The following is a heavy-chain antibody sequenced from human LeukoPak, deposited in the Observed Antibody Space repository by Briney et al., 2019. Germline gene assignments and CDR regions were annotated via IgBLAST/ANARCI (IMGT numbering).Heavy chain of an antibody. CDR3: AKVGGSSDI. Sequence: GGSLRLSSAASGFTFSSYGMHWVRQAPGKGLEWVAVISYDGSNKYYADSVKGRFTISRDNSKNTLYLQMNSLRAEDTAVYYCAKVGGSSDIWGQGTMVTVSS. CDR1: GFTFSSYG. D-gene: IGHD1-26*01. J-gene: IGHJ3*02. V-gene: IGHV3-30*18. CDR2: ISYDGSNK.